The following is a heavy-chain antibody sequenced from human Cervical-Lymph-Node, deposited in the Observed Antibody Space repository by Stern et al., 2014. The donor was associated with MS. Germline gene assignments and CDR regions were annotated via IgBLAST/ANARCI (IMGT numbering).Heavy chain of an antibody. D-gene: IGHD5-18*01. CDR3: ARDSESRRGYSYGVD. CDR2: IIPILGLA. V-gene: IGHV1-69*08. CDR1: GGTFSSYT. J-gene: IGHJ4*02. Sequence: QVQLVQSGAEVKKPGSSVKVSCKASGGTFSSYTTSWVRQAPGQRLEGMGRIIPILGLANYAQKVQGRVPVNAAKSTSPAYMELGSLSSGDTAVYYCARDSESRRGYSYGVDWGQGTLVTVSS.